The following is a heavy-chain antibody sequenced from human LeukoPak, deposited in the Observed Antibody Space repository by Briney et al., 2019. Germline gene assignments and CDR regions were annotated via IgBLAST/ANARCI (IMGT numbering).Heavy chain of an antibody. CDR2: IYHTGST. J-gene: IGHJ4*02. Sequence: KPSETLSLTCAVSGDSMISTNWWSWVRQPPGKGLELIGEIYHTGSTNYNPSLKSRVTISVDTSKNQFSLKLSSVTAADTAVYYCASSRYGSGTIFDYWGQGTLVTVSS. V-gene: IGHV4-4*02. D-gene: IGHD3-10*01. CDR1: GDSMISTNW. CDR3: ASSRYGSGTIFDY.